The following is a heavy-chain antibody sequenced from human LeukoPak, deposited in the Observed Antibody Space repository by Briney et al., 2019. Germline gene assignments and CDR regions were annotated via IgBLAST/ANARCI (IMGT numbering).Heavy chain of an antibody. Sequence: PGGSLRLSCAASGFTFSSYGMHWVRQAPGKGLEWVAFIRYDGSNKYYADSVKGRFTISRDNSKNTLYLQMNSLRAEDTAVYYCAKDPYSSGWYAATFDYWGQGTLVTVSS. D-gene: IGHD6-19*01. V-gene: IGHV3-30*02. CDR1: GFTFSSYG. CDR2: IRYDGSNK. CDR3: AKDPYSSGWYAATFDY. J-gene: IGHJ4*02.